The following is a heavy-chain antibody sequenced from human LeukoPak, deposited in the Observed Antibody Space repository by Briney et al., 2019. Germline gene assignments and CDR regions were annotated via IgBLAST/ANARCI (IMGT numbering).Heavy chain of an antibody. J-gene: IGHJ6*03. CDR1: GYTFTSYD. Sequence: GASVKVSCKASGYTFTSYDINWVRQATGQGLEWMGWMNSNSGNTGYAQKFQGRVTITRNTSISTAYMELSSLRSEDTAVYYCARSRRGQFRIILARYYYYYMDVWGKGTTVTVSS. CDR2: MNSNSGNT. CDR3: ARSRRGQFRIILARYYYYYMDV. V-gene: IGHV1-8*03. D-gene: IGHD1-14*01.